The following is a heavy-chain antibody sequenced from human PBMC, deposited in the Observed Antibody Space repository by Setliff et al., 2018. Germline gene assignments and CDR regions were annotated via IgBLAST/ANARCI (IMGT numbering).Heavy chain of an antibody. Sequence: SETLSLTCTVSGGSISSSSYYWSWIRQHPGKGLEWIGYIYYSGSTSYYNPSLKSRVTISLDTSRKQFSLKLTSVTAADTAVYYCVRMSGFLYMDVWGKGTTVTVSS. CDR1: GGSISSSSYY. D-gene: IGHD3-3*01. CDR3: VRMSGFLYMDV. V-gene: IGHV4-30-4*08. CDR2: IYYSGSTS. J-gene: IGHJ6*03.